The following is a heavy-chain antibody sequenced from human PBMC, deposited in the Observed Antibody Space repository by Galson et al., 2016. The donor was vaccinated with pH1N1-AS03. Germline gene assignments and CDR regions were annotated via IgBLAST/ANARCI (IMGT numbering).Heavy chain of an antibody. CDR2: INPGNSDT. V-gene: IGHV5-51*03. CDR3: AGRISVTGREFEY. J-gene: IGHJ4*02. D-gene: IGHD6-13*01. CDR1: GYSFINYW. Sequence: QSGAEVTKPGESLKISCKGSGYSFINYWIVWVRQMPGKGLEWMGIINPGNSDTRYSPSIQGQVTISADKSISTAYLQWSSLKASDTAIYYCAGRISVTGREFEYWGQGTLVAVSS.